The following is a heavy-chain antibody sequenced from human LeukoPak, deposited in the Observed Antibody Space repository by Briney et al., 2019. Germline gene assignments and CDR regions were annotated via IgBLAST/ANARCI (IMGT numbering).Heavy chain of an antibody. CDR3: ARNYGDLEGFDY. CDR1: GGSISSGSYA. Sequence: NPSETLSLTCTVSGGSISSGSYAWGWIRQPGGKGLEWIGRIYTSGTTNYNPSLKSRVTISLDTSKNQFSLKLSSVTAADTAVYYCARNYGDLEGFDYWGQGTLVTVSS. J-gene: IGHJ4*02. V-gene: IGHV4-61*02. CDR2: IYTSGTT. D-gene: IGHD4-17*01.